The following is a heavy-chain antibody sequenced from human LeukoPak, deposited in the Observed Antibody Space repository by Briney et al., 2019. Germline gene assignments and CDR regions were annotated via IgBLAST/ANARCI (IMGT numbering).Heavy chain of an antibody. CDR1: IFTFNCID. CDR3: VRAPGDYVVKEAYDI. CDR2: IWYDGSNK. V-gene: IGHV3-33*01. D-gene: IGHD3-10*02. Sequence: GGSLRLSCAAYIFTFNCIDMERLRQAPGKGLEWVAVIWYDGSNKYYADSVKGRFTVSRDNSKNTVYLQMNSPRAEDTAVCYCVRAPGDYVVKEAYDICGEGTMVTVSS. J-gene: IGHJ3*02.